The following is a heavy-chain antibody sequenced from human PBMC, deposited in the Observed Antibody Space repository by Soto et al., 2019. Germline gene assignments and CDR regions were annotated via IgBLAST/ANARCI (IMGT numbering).Heavy chain of an antibody. CDR3: GTSGVVVVPADSGSFEP. D-gene: IGHD2-2*01. CDR2: IYPGDSDT. CDR1: GYSFTSYW. J-gene: IGHJ5*02. Sequence: ESLKISCKGSGYSFTSYWIGWVRQMPGKGLEWMGIIYPGDSDTRYSPSFQGQVTISADKSISTAYLQWSSLKASDTAMYYCGTSGVVVVPADSGSFEPRGQGTLVTVSA. V-gene: IGHV5-51*01.